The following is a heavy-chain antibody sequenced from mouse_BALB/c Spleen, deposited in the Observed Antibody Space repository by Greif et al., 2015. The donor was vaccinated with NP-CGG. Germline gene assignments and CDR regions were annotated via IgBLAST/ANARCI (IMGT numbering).Heavy chain of an antibody. J-gene: IGHJ2*01. V-gene: IGHV1-77*01. CDR2: MYPGSGST. CDR3: ARVGVLDY. Sequence: VQLQESGPELVKPGASVKMSCKASGYTFTDYVISWVKQRTGQGLEWIGEMYPGSGSTFYNEKFKGKATLTADKSSNTAYMQLSSLTSEDSAVYFCARVGVLDYWGQGTTLTVSS. CDR1: GYTFTDYV.